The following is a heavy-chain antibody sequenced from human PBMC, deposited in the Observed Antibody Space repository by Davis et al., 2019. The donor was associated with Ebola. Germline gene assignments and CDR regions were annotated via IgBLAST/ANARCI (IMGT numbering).Heavy chain of an antibody. CDR3: AKDRDSSSYYYYGMDV. D-gene: IGHD3-22*01. Sequence: SVKVSCKASGGTFSSYAISWVRQAPGQGLEWMGGIIPIFGTANYAQKFQGRVTITADESTSTAYMELSRLRSDDTAVYYCAKDRDSSSYYYYGMDVWGQGTTVTVSS. CDR2: IIPIFGTA. J-gene: IGHJ6*02. CDR1: GGTFSSYA. V-gene: IGHV1-69*13.